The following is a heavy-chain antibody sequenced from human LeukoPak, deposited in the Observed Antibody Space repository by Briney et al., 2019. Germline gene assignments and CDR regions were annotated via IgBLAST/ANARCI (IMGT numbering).Heavy chain of an antibody. CDR3: AKEGLEQLVLDY. CDR1: GFTFSSYA. J-gene: IGHJ4*02. V-gene: IGHV3-23*01. CDR2: VSGSGGST. D-gene: IGHD6-6*01. Sequence: GGSLRPSCAASGFTFSSYAMSWVRQAPGKGLEWVSAVSGSGGSTYYADSVKGRFTISRDNSKNTLYLQMNSLRAEDTAVYYCAKEGLEQLVLDYWGQGTLVTVSS.